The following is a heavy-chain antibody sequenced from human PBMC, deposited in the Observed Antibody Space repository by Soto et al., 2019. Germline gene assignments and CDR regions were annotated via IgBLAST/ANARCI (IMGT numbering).Heavy chain of an antibody. CDR3: AMTYAGSGMNSGGYVSAI. Sequence: PSELQPLRYSVFGGYLVSFCWSCIMQTQEKGLEWIAYIYYSGSTSYNPSLKSRVSISLDTSKNQFSLKLSSVTAADTAVYYFAMTYAGSGMNSGGYVSAIWVHGTMVTVS. V-gene: IGHV4-59*01. CDR1: GGYLVSFC. D-gene: IGHD3-3*01. CDR2: IYYSGST. J-gene: IGHJ3*02.